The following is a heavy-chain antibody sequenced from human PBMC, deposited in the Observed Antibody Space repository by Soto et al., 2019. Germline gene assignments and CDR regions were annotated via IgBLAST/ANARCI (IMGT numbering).Heavy chain of an antibody. D-gene: IGHD6-19*01. CDR1: GGTFSSYA. CDR2: IIPIFGTA. Sequence: GASVKVSCKASGGTFSSYAISWVRQAPGQGLEWMGGIIPIFGTANYAQKFQGRVTITADESTSTAYMELSSLRSEDTAVYYCARANGAVAGLEGYYYGMDVWGQGTTVTVSS. CDR3: ARANGAVAGLEGYYYGMDV. V-gene: IGHV1-69*13. J-gene: IGHJ6*02.